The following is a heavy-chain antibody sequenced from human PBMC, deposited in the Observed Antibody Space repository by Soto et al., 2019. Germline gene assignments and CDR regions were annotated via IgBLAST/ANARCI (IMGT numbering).Heavy chain of an antibody. CDR3: VSLWSVTGSRDY. V-gene: IGHV3-72*01. CDR2: IRDRVHSYST. D-gene: IGHD1-20*01. J-gene: IGHJ4*02. Sequence: EVQLVESGGGLVQPGGSLRLSCAVSGRTFSDHYMGWVRQAPGKGLDWVGRIRDRVHSYSTEYAASVKGRFTISRDDSRNSLYLQMNSLKMEDTAVFYCVSLWSVTGSRDYWGRGTLVTVSS. CDR1: GRTFSDHY.